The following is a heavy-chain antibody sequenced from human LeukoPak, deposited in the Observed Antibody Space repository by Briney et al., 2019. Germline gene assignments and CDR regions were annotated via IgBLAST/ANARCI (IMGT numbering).Heavy chain of an antibody. CDR3: ARDCSGGSCYGAFDI. CDR2: IYDSGST. Sequence: SETLSLTCTVSGASIRSGDYYWSWIRQPPGKGLEWIGYIYDSGSTYYNPSLKSRITISVDTSGNRFSLKLSSVTAAATAVYYGARDCSGGSCYGAFDIWGQGTMVTVSS. J-gene: IGHJ3*02. CDR1: GASIRSGDYY. V-gene: IGHV4-30-4*01. D-gene: IGHD2-15*01.